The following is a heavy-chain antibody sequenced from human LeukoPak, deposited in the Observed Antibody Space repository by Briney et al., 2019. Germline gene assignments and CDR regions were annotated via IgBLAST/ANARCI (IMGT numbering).Heavy chain of an antibody. CDR2: ISSSSSYI. D-gene: IGHD1-1*01. CDR3: AREWSGPKLP. V-gene: IGHV3-21*01. CDR1: GFPFSSYS. J-gene: IGHJ5*02. Sequence: PGGALVLSWAAPGFPFSSYSKNRGRPAPGEGLEWVSSISSSSSYIYYADSVKGRFTISRDNAKNSLYLQMNSLRAEDTAVYYCAREWSGPKLPWGQGTLVTVSS.